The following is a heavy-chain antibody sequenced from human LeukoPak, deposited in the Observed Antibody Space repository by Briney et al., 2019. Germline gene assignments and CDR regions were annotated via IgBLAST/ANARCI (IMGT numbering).Heavy chain of an antibody. D-gene: IGHD6-25*01. V-gene: IGHV3-23*01. CDR1: GFTFSGSA. CDR3: ARAIRLIPAGYFDY. J-gene: IGHJ4*02. CDR2: VNGGGSST. Sequence: GGSLRLSCAASGFTFSGSAMNWVRQAPANGLEWVSSVNGGGSSTYYADSVKGRFTISRDNSKNTLYLQMNSLRAEDTAVYYCARAIRLIPAGYFDYWGQGTLVTVSS.